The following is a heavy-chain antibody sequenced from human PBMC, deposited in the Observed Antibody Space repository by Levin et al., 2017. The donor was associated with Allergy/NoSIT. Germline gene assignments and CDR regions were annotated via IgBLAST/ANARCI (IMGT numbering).Heavy chain of an antibody. D-gene: IGHD2-15*01. CDR3: AAVGEYCSGGSCAGRPFDY. Sequence: KISCKASGFTFSSSSVQWVRQARGQRLEWIGWVVVGSGNTNYAQKFQERVAITRDMSTSTAYMELSSLRSEDTAVYYCAAVGEYCSGGSCAGRPFDYWGQGTLVTVSS. CDR1: GFTFSSSS. CDR2: VVVGSGNT. V-gene: IGHV1-58*01. J-gene: IGHJ4*02.